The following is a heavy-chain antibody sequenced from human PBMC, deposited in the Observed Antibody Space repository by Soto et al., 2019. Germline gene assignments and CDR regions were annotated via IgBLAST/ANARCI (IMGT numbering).Heavy chain of an antibody. J-gene: IGHJ3*02. D-gene: IGHD3-3*01. CDR3: ARDMRTPHTYYGFWSGPLGYAFDI. CDR2: IKQEGSEK. Sequence: PGGSLRLSCAASGFTFSSYWMSCVRQAPGKGLKWEANIKQEGSEKYYVETEKGRFTISRDNAKNTQYKKMNNLRAEDTAVYYCARDMRTPHTYYGFWSGPLGYAFDIWGQGT. V-gene: IGHV3-7*01. CDR1: GFTFSSYW.